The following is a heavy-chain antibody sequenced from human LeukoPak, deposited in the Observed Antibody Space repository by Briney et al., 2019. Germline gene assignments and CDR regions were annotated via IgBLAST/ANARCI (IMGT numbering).Heavy chain of an antibody. CDR3: ARDTSAFLTGYYYMDV. Sequence: GGSLRLSCAASGFTFSSYGMHWVRQAPGKGLEWEAFIRYDGSNKYYADSVRGRFTISRDNSKNTLYLQMNSLRAEDTAVYYCARDTSAFLTGYYYMDVWGKGTTVTVSS. J-gene: IGHJ6*03. CDR2: IRYDGSNK. V-gene: IGHV3-30*02. D-gene: IGHD2-2*01. CDR1: GFTFSSYG.